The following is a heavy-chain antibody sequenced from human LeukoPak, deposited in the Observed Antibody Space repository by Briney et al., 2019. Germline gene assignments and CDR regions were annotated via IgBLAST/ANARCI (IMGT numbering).Heavy chain of an antibody. J-gene: IGHJ5*02. CDR3: ARDSRWFGELLQTYNWFDP. V-gene: IGHV1-18*01. CDR1: GYTFTSYG. D-gene: IGHD3-10*01. Sequence: ASVKVSCKASGYTFTSYGISWVRQAPGQGLEWMGWISAYNGNTNYAQQLQGRVTMTTDTSTSTAYMELRSLRSDDTAVYYCARDSRWFGELLQTYNWFDPWGQGTLVTVSS. CDR2: ISAYNGNT.